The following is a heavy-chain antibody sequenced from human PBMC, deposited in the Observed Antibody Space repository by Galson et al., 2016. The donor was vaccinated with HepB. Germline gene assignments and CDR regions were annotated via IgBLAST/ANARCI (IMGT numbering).Heavy chain of an antibody. D-gene: IGHD6-19*01. V-gene: IGHV3-33*01. Sequence: SLRLLCAASGFSFSLYGMHWVRQAPGKGLEWVALIWYDGETKYSADSVKGRFTISRDNSDNTLYLHMNGLRAEDTAVYYCARARYSSSWFGDFDYWRQGTLVIVSS. J-gene: IGHJ4*02. CDR3: ARARYSSSWFGDFDY. CDR1: GFSFSLYG. CDR2: IWYDGETK.